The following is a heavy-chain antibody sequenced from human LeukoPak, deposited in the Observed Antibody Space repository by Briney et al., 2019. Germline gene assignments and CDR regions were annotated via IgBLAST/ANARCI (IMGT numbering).Heavy chain of an antibody. CDR2: IYYGGSA. CDR1: GGSVGSYY. D-gene: IGHD6-13*01. J-gene: IGHJ4*02. Sequence: SETLSLICTVSGGSVGSYYWSWIRQSPGKGLERVGYIYYGGSANYNPSLKSRATISIDRSKNQFSLTLSSLTAADTAVYYCARHGSSYSFDYWGQGTLVTVSS. CDR3: ARHGSSYSFDY. V-gene: IGHV4-59*08.